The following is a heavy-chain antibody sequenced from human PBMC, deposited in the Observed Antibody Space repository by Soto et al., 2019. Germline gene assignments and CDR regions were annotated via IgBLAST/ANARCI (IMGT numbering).Heavy chain of an antibody. Sequence: QVQLVQSGDEVMKPGASVKVSCKASGYTFINHGISWWRQAPGQGLEWMGWISAYNGNTNYEQKFQGRVTMTRDTSTNTAHMELRSLRSDDTAVYYCASGSVKFGELYEAFDIWGQGTMVIVSS. D-gene: IGHD3-10*01. V-gene: IGHV1-18*01. CDR3: ASGSVKFGELYEAFDI. J-gene: IGHJ3*02. CDR1: GYTFINHG. CDR2: ISAYNGNT.